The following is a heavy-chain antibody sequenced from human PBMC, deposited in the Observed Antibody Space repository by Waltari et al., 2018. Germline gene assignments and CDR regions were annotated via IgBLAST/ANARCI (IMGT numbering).Heavy chain of an antibody. CDR2: VRGDGRT. D-gene: IGHD2-15*01. Sequence: QLKLQESCPGLVKPSGTLSLTCGVSGDSMSSSDCWSWVRQPPGKGLEWVGQVRGDGRTNYNPPFASRVTMSLDTSNNQFSLTMTSATAADTAVYYCARDRGRGLYLDSWGPGTLVTVSP. J-gene: IGHJ4*02. CDR3: ARDRGRGLYLDS. V-gene: IGHV4-4*02. CDR1: GDSMSSSDC.